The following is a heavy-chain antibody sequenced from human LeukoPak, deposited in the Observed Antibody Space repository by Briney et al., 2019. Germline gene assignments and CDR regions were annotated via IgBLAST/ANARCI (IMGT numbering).Heavy chain of an antibody. V-gene: IGHV3-23*01. J-gene: IGHJ4*02. D-gene: IGHD3-10*01. CDR3: APGGPGYYFDY. CDR1: GFTFSSYT. Sequence: GGSLRLSCAASGFTFSSYTMSWVRQAPGKGLEWVSAVSGSGGRTYYADSVKGRFTISRDNSKNTLYLQMNSLRAEDTAVYYCAPGGPGYYFDYWGQGTLVTVSS. CDR2: VSGSGGRT.